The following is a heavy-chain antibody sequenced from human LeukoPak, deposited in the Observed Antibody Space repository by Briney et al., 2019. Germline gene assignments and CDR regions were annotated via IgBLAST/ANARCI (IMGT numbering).Heavy chain of an antibody. V-gene: IGHV4-59*01. D-gene: IGHD4-23*01. CDR3: AKGRWNGMDV. J-gene: IGHJ6*02. CDR1: GVSISSYY. Sequence: PSETLSLTCTVSGVSISSYYWSWLRQPPGEGLEWIGSIYYSGSTNYNPSLKSRVTISIDTSKNHVSLKLNSVTAADAAVYFFAKGRWNGMDVWGRGTTVTVSS. CDR2: IYYSGST.